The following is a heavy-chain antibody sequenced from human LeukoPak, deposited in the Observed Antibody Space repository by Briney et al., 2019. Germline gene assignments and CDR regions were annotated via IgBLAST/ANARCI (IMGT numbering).Heavy chain of an antibody. CDR2: IYYSGST. Sequence: PSETLSLTCTVSGGSISSYYWSWIRQPPGKGLEWIGYIYYSGSTNYNPSLKSRVTISVDTSKNQFSLKLSSVTAADTAVYYRARVRRGDYGDYWYFDLWGRGTLVTVSS. CDR1: GGSISSYY. CDR3: ARVRRGDYGDYWYFDL. J-gene: IGHJ2*01. V-gene: IGHV4-59*01. D-gene: IGHD4-17*01.